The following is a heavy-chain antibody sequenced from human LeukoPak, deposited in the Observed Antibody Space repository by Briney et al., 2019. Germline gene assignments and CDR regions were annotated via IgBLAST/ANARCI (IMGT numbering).Heavy chain of an antibody. CDR1: GFTFSSYG. CDR2: IWYDGSNK. V-gene: IGHV3-33*01. Sequence: GGSLRLSCAASGFTFSSYGMHWVHQAPGKGLEWVAVIWYDGSNKYYADSVKGRFTISRDNSKNTLYLQMNSLRAEDTAVYYCARDRTSYGSGSYFDYWGQGTLVTVSS. CDR3: ARDRTSYGSGSYFDY. J-gene: IGHJ4*02. D-gene: IGHD3-10*01.